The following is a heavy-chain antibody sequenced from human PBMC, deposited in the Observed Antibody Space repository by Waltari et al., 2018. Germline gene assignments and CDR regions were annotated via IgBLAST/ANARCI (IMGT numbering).Heavy chain of an antibody. CDR3: ARGAAAGTEVDY. Sequence: EVQLVESGGGLVKPGGSLRLSCAASGFTFSSYSMNWVRQAPGKGLEWVSSISSSSSYIYYADSVKGRFTISRDNAKNSLYPQMNSLRAEDTAVYYCARGAAAGTEVDYWGQGTLVTVSS. V-gene: IGHV3-21*01. CDR2: ISSSSSYI. D-gene: IGHD6-13*01. J-gene: IGHJ4*02. CDR1: GFTFSSYS.